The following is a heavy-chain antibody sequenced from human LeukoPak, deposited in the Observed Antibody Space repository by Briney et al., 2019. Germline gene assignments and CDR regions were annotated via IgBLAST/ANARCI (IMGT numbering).Heavy chain of an antibody. CDR1: GGSISSSSYY. CDR3: ARDRCPYYYDSSGYYSGHNWFDP. D-gene: IGHD3-22*01. J-gene: IGHJ5*02. V-gene: IGHV4-39*07. CDR2: IYYSGST. Sequence: SETLSLTCTVSGGSISSSSYYWGWIRQPPGKGLEWIGSIYYSGSTYYNPSLKSRVTISVDTSKNQFSLKLSSVTAADTAVYYCARDRCPYYYDSSGYYSGHNWFDPWGQGTLVTVSS.